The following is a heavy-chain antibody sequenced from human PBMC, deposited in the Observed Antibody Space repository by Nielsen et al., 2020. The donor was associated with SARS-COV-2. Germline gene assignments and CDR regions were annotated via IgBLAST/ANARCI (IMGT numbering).Heavy chain of an antibody. CDR3: ARDPGTVTTDSFDY. CDR1: AFSFSTNW. V-gene: IGHV3-74*01. Sequence: GESMKISCAASAFSFSTNWMHWVRKAPGKGMVWASSINSDGSSTSYADSVKGRFTISRDNAKNSLYLQMNSLRAEDTAVYYCARDPGTVTTDSFDYWGQGTLVTVSS. CDR2: INSDGSST. D-gene: IGHD4-17*01. J-gene: IGHJ4*02.